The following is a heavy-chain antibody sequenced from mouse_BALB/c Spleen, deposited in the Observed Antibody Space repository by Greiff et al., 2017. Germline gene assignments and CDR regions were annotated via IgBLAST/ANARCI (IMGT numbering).Heavy chain of an antibody. CDR3: ARRHGVYYAMDY. Sequence: QVHVKQSGAELVRPGTSVKVSCKASGYAFTNYLIEWVKQRPGQGLEWIGVINPGSGGTNYNEKFKGKATLTADKSSSTAYMQLSSLTSDDSAVYFCARRHGVYYAMDYWGQGTSVTVSS. CDR1: GYAFTNYL. V-gene: IGHV1-54*01. J-gene: IGHJ4*01. CDR2: INPGSGGT.